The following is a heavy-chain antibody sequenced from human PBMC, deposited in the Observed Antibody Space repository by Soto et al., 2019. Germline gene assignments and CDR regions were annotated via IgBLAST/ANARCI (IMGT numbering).Heavy chain of an antibody. D-gene: IGHD1-20*01. CDR2: IYYSGST. J-gene: IGHJ4*02. Sequence: SETLSLTCTVSGGSISSISYYWGWIRQPPGKGLEWIGSIYYSGSTYYNPSLKSRVTISVDTSKNQFSLKLSSVTAADTAVYYCARRYLAFDYWGQGTLVTVSS. CDR3: ARRYLAFDY. V-gene: IGHV4-39*01. CDR1: GGSISSISYY.